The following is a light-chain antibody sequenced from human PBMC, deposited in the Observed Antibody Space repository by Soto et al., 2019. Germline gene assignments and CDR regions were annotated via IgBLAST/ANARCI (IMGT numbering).Light chain of an antibody. J-gene: IGLJ1*01. CDR1: SCDVGSYNL. CDR3: GSYAGSSLYV. Sequence: QSALTQPASVSGSPGQSITISCTGTSCDVGSYNLVSWYQQHPGKAPELMIYEGSKRPSGVSNRFSGSKSGNTASLTISGLQAEDESDYYCGSYAGSSLYVFATGTKLTLL. V-gene: IGLV2-23*01. CDR2: EGS.